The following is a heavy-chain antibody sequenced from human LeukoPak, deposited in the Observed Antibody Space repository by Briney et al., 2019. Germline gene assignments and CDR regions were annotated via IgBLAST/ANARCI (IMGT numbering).Heavy chain of an antibody. CDR3: AKDRGFVVVPADYFDY. Sequence: GGSLRLSCAASGFTFSSYAMSWVRQAPGKGLEWVTAISGSGGSTYYADSVKGRFTISRDNSKNTLYLQMNSLRAEDTAVYYCAKDRGFVVVPADYFDYWGQGTLVTVSS. CDR2: ISGSGGST. CDR1: GFTFSSYA. J-gene: IGHJ4*02. D-gene: IGHD2-2*01. V-gene: IGHV3-23*01.